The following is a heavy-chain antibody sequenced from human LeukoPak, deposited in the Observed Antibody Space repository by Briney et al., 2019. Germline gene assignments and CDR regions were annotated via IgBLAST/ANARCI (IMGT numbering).Heavy chain of an antibody. CDR2: INNDGSRT. D-gene: IGHD7-27*01. CDR1: EFTLSNSW. V-gene: IGHV3-74*01. CDR3: ARGGLPGGFDY. J-gene: IGHJ4*02. Sequence: PGGSLRLSCAASEFTLSNSWMFWVRQAPGKGLVWVSDINNDGSRTSYADSVKGRFTISRGGAKNTLFLQMNSLRAEDTAVYYCARGGLPGGFDYWGQGTLVTVSS.